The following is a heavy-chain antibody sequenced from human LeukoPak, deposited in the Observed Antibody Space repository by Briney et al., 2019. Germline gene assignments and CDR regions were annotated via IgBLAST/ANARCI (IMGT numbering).Heavy chain of an antibody. CDR1: GGTSSTYT. Sequence: ASVKVSCKASGGTSSTYTITWVRQAPGQGLEWMGGIIPIFRTPNYAQKFQGRVTITTDESTSTAYMELSSQKSDDTGIYYCARVDRYYFYLDVWGKGTTLTVSS. CDR2: IIPIFRTP. CDR3: ARVDRYYFYLDV. V-gene: IGHV1-69*05. J-gene: IGHJ6*03.